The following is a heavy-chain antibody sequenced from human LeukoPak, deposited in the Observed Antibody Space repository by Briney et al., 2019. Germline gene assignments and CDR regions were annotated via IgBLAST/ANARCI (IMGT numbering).Heavy chain of an antibody. CDR1: GGSISSGDDY. CDR3: ARDRTRGRAYYLGFDY. V-gene: IGHV4-30-4*01. J-gene: IGHJ4*02. Sequence: SQTLSLTCTVSGGSISSGDDYWSWIRQPPGKGLEWIGYIYYSGSTYYNPPLKSGVIISVDTSKNQFSLKLSSVTAADTAVYFCARDRTRGRAYYLGFDYWGQGTLVTVSS. D-gene: IGHD3-22*01. CDR2: IYYSGST.